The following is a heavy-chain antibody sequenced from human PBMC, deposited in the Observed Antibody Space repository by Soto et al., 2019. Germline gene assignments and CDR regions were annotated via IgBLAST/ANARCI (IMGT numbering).Heavy chain of an antibody. CDR1: GYSISSGYH. CDR2: IYHSGST. Sequence: SETLSLTCAVSGYSISSGYHWGWIRQPPGKGLEWIGSIYHSGSTYYNPSLKSRVTISVDTSKNQFSLKLSSVTAADTAVYYCARAPRELLYDSSGYYFRWFDPWGQGTLVTVSS. D-gene: IGHD3-22*01. V-gene: IGHV4-38-2*01. J-gene: IGHJ5*02. CDR3: ARAPRELLYDSSGYYFRWFDP.